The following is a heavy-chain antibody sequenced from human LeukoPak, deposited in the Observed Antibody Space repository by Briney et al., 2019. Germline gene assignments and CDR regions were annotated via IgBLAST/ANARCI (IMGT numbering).Heavy chain of an antibody. CDR2: INPNSGGT. J-gene: IGHJ4*02. D-gene: IGHD3-3*01. CDR3: ATLSPVLRFLEWPVDY. Sequence: ASVKVSCKASGYTFTGYYMHWVRQAPGQGLEWMGWINPNSGGTNYAQKFQGRVTMTRDTSISIAYMELSRLRSDDTAVYYCATLSPVLRFLEWPVDYWGQGTLVTVSS. CDR1: GYTFTGYY. V-gene: IGHV1-2*02.